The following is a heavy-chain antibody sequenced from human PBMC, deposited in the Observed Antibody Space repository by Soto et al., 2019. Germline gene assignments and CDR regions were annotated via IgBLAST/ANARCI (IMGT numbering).Heavy chain of an antibody. CDR2: ISGSGGST. CDR1: GFTFSSYA. V-gene: IGHV3-23*01. D-gene: IGHD4-17*01. J-gene: IGHJ4*02. Sequence: EVQLLESGGGLVQPGGSLRLSCAASGFTFSSYAMSWVRQAPGKGLEWVSAISGSGGSTYYADSVKGRFTISRDNSKNTLYLQMNSLRAEDTAVYYCVESDYGDSPYFDYWGQGTLVTVSS. CDR3: VESDYGDSPYFDY.